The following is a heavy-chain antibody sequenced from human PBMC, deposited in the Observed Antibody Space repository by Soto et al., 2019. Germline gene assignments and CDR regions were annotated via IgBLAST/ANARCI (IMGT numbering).Heavy chain of an antibody. V-gene: IGHV3-30*18. CDR1: GFTFSNYS. J-gene: IGHJ6*02. Sequence: GGSLILSCASSGFTFSNYSRHWVRQAPGKGLEWVAVISYDGSNKYYADSVKGRFTISRDNSKNTLYLQMNSLRAEDTAVYYCAKGPAYYDFWSGYYYYYYGMDVWGQGTTVNVSS. CDR3: AKGPAYYDFWSGYYYYYYGMDV. CDR2: ISYDGSNK. D-gene: IGHD3-3*01.